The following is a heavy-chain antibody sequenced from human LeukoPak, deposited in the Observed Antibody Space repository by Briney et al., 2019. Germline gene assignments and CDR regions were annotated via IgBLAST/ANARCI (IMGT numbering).Heavy chain of an antibody. J-gene: IGHJ6*03. Sequence: KPSETLSLTCTASGGSISNYYWSWIRQPPGKGVEWIGYIYYSGSTNYNPSLKSRVTISVDTSKNQFSLMLSSVTAADTAVYYCARDFWSGYYADYYYYMDVWGKGTTVTVSS. V-gene: IGHV4-59*01. D-gene: IGHD3-3*01. CDR2: IYYSGST. CDR3: ARDFWSGYYADYYYYMDV. CDR1: GGSISNYY.